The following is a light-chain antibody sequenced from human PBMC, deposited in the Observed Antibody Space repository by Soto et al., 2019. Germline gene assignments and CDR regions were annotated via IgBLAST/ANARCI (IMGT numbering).Light chain of an antibody. J-gene: IGLJ2*01. V-gene: IGLV2-14*01. CDR1: SSDVGGYNY. CDR3: SSYTNSSTLVV. CDR2: EVS. Sequence: QSVLTQPASVSGSPGQSITISCTGTSSDVGGYNYVSWYRQHPGKAPKLMIYEVSNRPSGVSNRFSGSKSGNTASLTISGLQAEDEADYYCSSYTNSSTLVVFGGGTKLTVL.